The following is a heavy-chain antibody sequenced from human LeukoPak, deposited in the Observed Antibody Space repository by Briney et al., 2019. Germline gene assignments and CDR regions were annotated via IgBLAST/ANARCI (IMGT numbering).Heavy chain of an antibody. CDR2: IYYSGST. Sequence: SETLSLTCTVSGGSISSYYWNWILQPPGKGLEWIGYIYYSGSTNYNPSLKSRVTISLDTSKNQFSLKVRSVTAADTAVYYCARGHLRGGWFKYDAFDIWGQGTMVTVSS. D-gene: IGHD6-19*01. CDR3: ARGHLRGGWFKYDAFDI. J-gene: IGHJ3*02. CDR1: GGSISSYY. V-gene: IGHV4-59*01.